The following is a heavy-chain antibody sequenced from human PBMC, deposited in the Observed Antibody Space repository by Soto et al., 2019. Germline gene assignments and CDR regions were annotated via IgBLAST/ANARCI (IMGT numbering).Heavy chain of an antibody. V-gene: IGHV4-30-2*06. Sequence: PSETLSLTCTVSGDSIGSGNKYWNWIRQSPGQGREWIGYVSHSGSPYYTASLRRGVTISLDKSTNQISLNLTSVTPADTAVYFCARGHYYYALDVWGQGTMVTVSS. D-gene: IGHD3-10*01. J-gene: IGHJ3*01. CDR1: GDSIGSGNKY. CDR2: VSHSGSP. CDR3: ARGHYYYALDV.